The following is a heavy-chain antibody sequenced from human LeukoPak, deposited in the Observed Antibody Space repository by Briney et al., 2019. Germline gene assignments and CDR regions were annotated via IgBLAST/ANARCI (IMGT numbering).Heavy chain of an antibody. CDR3: AKYFASGSYYKLPH. CDR1: GFTLSSYA. V-gene: IGHV3-23*01. Sequence: GGSLRLSCAASGFTLSSYAMSWVRQAPGKGLEWVSTISGGGAYTYYADSVKGRFTISRDNSKNTLYLQMNSLRAEDTAVYYCAKYFASGSYYKLPHWGQGTLVTVSS. J-gene: IGHJ1*01. D-gene: IGHD3-10*01. CDR2: ISGGGAYT.